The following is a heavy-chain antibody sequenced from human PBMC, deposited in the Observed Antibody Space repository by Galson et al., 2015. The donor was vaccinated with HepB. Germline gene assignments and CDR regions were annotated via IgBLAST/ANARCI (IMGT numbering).Heavy chain of an antibody. CDR1: GFTFSDYY. CDR3: ARVADSHYGDHTHFDS. CDR2: VSSNTIYT. J-gene: IGHJ4*02. D-gene: IGHD4-17*01. Sequence: SLRLSCAASGFTFSDYYMSWIRQAPGKGLEWLAYVSSNTIYTNYADSVKGRFTVSRDNVKNSIPLQMNRLSGEDTAMYYCARVADSHYGDHTHFDSWGQGALVTVSS. V-gene: IGHV3-11*06.